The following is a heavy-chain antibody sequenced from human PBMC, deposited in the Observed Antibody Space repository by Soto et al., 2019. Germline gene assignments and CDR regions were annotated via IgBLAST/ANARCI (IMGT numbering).Heavy chain of an antibody. CDR1: GFTFRNHA. D-gene: IGHD3-10*01. CDR2: IDSSGNFI. J-gene: IGHJ4*02. Sequence: EVQLVDSGGGLVKPAGSLRLSCAASGFTFRNHAMNWVRQAPGKGLEWVSSIDSSGNFIYYADSVKGRFTISRDNAKSSLYLQMTTLKAEDTAVYYCARDPLWFGEIGYFDYWGQGALVTVSS. CDR3: ARDPLWFGEIGYFDY. V-gene: IGHV3-21*01.